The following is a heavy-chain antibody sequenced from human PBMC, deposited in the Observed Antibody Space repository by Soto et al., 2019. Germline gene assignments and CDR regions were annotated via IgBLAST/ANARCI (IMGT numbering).Heavy chain of an antibody. Sequence: QAPGQGLEWMGWINPNSGGTNYAQKFQGWFTMTRDTSISTAYMELSRLRSDDTAVDYCARREHYYGMDVWAQGTTVTVSS. V-gene: IGHV1-2*04. J-gene: IGHJ6*02. CDR3: ARREHYYGMDV. D-gene: IGHD1-26*01. CDR2: INPNSGGT.